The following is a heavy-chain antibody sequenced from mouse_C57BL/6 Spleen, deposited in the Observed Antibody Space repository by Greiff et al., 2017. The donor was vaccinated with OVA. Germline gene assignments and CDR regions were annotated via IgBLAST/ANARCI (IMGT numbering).Heavy chain of an antibody. Sequence: VQLQQSGPGLVQPSQSLSITCTVSGFSLTSYGVHWVRQSPGKGLEWLGVIWCGGSTDYNAAFISRLSISKDNSKSQVFFKMNSLQADDTAIYYCARFITTVGYWYFDVWGTGTTVTVSS. CDR3: ARFITTVGYWYFDV. J-gene: IGHJ1*03. V-gene: IGHV2-2*01. D-gene: IGHD1-1*01. CDR1: GFSLTSYG. CDR2: IWCGGST.